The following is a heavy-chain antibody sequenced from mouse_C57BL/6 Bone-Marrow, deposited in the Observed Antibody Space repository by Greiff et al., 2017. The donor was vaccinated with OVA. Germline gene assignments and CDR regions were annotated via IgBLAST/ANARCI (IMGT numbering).Heavy chain of an antibody. J-gene: IGHJ2*01. CDR3: ARIRNDGYSREDYLDY. Sequence: QVTLKVSGPGILQPSQTLSLTCSFSGFSLSTFGMGVGWIRQPSGKGLEWLAHIWWDDDTSYNPALESRLTISKGTSSNHVFLKVANVDTADTATYYCARIRNDGYSREDYLDYWGQGTTRTVSS. V-gene: IGHV8-8*01. D-gene: IGHD2-3*01. CDR1: GFSLSTFGMG. CDR2: IWWDDDT.